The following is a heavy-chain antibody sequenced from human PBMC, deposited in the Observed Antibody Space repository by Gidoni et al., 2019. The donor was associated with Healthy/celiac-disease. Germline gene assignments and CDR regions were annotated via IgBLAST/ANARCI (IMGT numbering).Heavy chain of an antibody. CDR1: GGSFSGYY. CDR2: INHSGST. V-gene: IGHV4-34*01. D-gene: IGHD2-21*02. J-gene: IGHJ4*02. Sequence: QVQLQQWGAGLLKPSETLSLTCAVYGGSFSGYYWSWIRQPPGKGLEWIGEINHSGSTNYNPSLKSRVTISVDTSKNQFSLKLSSVTAADTAVYYCARGRRVTGIDYWGQGTLVTVSS. CDR3: ARGRRVTGIDY.